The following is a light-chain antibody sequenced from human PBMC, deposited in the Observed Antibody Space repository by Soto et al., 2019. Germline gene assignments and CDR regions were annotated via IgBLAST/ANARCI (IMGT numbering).Light chain of an antibody. CDR3: ISYTTTGALV. J-gene: IGLJ2*01. Sequence: QSALTQPASVSGSPGQSITISCTGTIYDVGAYHYVSWYQQFPGKAPKLILYDVSNRPSGISTRFSGFRSGSTASLTVSGRQPEDDAHYYCISYTTTGALVFGGGTKLTVL. CDR2: DVS. V-gene: IGLV2-14*03. CDR1: IYDVGAYHY.